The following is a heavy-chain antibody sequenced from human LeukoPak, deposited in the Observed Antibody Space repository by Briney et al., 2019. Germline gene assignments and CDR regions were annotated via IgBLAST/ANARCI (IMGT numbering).Heavy chain of an antibody. Sequence: GASVKVSCKASGYTFTNYYMHWVRQAPGQGLEWMGWINPNSGGTNYAQKFQGRVTMTRDTSISTAYMELSRLRSDDTAVYYCARQNSGYSRSFDYWGQGFLVTVSS. V-gene: IGHV1-2*02. CDR1: GYTFTNYY. CDR3: ARQNSGYSRSFDY. J-gene: IGHJ4*02. CDR2: INPNSGGT. D-gene: IGHD5-12*01.